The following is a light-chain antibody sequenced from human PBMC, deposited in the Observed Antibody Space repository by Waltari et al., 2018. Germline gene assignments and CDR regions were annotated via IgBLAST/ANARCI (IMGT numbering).Light chain of an antibody. CDR3: QQYDDLPYS. Sequence: DIQMAQSPSSLSASVGDRVTITCQASQDISNHLNWYQRRAGKAPKVLISDASNLETGVPSRFGGSGSGTDFIFTISSLQPEDFATYYCQQYDDLPYSFGQGTKLEIK. J-gene: IGKJ2*03. CDR1: QDISNH. CDR2: DAS. V-gene: IGKV1-33*01.